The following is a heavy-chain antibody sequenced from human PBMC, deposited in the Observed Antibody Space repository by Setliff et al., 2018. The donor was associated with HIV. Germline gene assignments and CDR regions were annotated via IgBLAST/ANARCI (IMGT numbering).Heavy chain of an antibody. CDR2: ISGSTGWA. D-gene: IGHD1-1*01. CDR3: ARLNWNDDYFDY. CDR1: GFIFSTYG. V-gene: IGHV3-23*01. J-gene: IGHJ4*02. Sequence: GGSLRLSCAASGFIFSTYGMSWVRQAPGKGLEWVSAISGSTGWADYADSVKGRFTISRDNSKNTLYLQLTRLRAEDTAIYYCARLNWNDDYFDYWGQGTLVTVSS.